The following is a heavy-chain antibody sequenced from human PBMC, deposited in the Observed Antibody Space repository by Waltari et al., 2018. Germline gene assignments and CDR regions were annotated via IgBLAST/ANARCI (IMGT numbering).Heavy chain of an antibody. J-gene: IGHJ1*01. CDR3: ARDRENYYDSSGYDFQH. CDR1: RYTFTGYY. V-gene: IGHV1-2*02. D-gene: IGHD3-22*01. Sequence: QVQLVQSGAEVKKPGASVKVSCKASRYTFTGYYMHWVRQAPGQGLEWMGWINPNSGGTNYAQKFQGRVTMTRDTSISTAYMELSRLRSDDTAVYYCARDRENYYDSSGYDFQHWGQGTLVTVSS. CDR2: INPNSGGT.